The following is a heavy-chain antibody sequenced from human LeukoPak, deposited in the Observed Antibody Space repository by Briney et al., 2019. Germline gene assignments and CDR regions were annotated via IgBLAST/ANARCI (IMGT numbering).Heavy chain of an antibody. CDR3: ARVGSGWSNYYYGMDV. D-gene: IGHD6-19*01. CDR2: IFPGDSNT. J-gene: IGHJ6*02. CDR1: GYSFVSYW. Sequence: GESLKISCKGSGYSFVSYWIAWVRQMPGKGLEWMGIIFPGDSNTRYSPSFQGQVTISADKSISTAYLQWSSLRAEDTAVYYCARVGSGWSNYYYGMDVWGQGTTVTVSS. V-gene: IGHV5-51*01.